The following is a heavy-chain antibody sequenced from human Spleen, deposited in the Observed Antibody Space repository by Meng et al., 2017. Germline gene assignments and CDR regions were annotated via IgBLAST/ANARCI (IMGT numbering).Heavy chain of an antibody. V-gene: IGHV3-48*03. CDR2: VSGTGYTI. D-gene: IGHD2-21*02. J-gene: IGHJ4*02. CDR1: GFTFSSYE. Sequence: GGSLRLSCAASGFTFSSYEMNWIRQPPGKGLEWVSYVSGTGYTIYYADSVKGRFTISRDNAKNSLYLQMNSLRVEDTAVYYCARDVGRGDLTPYYFDYWGQGTLVTVSS. CDR3: ARDVGRGDLTPYYFDY.